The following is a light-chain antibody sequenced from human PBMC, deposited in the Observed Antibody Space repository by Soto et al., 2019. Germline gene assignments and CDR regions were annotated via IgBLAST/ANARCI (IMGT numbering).Light chain of an antibody. J-gene: IGLJ1*01. CDR1: SSDVGGYNY. Sequence: QSALTQPRSVSGSPGQSVTISCTGTSSDVGGYNYVSWYQQHPGKAPKLMIYDVSKRPSGVPDRFSGSKSGNTASLTISGLQADDEADYYCCSYAGSDFYVFGTGTKLTVL. CDR3: CSYAGSDFYV. CDR2: DVS. V-gene: IGLV2-11*01.